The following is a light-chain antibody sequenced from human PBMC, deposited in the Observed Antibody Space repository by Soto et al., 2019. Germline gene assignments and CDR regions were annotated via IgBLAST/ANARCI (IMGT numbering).Light chain of an antibody. CDR2: CAA. Sequence: DIVMTQSPATLSVSPGDRAILSCRASQSVGAKLAWYQQKSGQAPRLLLYCAATRATAVPARFSGSRSGTEFTLTISGLQPEDFAIYYCQHYSSWPPYTFGQGTKLDIK. J-gene: IGKJ1*01. V-gene: IGKV3-15*01. CDR1: QSVGAK. CDR3: QHYSSWPPYT.